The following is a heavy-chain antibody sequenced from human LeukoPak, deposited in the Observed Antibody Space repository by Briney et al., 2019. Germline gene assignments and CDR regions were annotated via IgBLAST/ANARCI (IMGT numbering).Heavy chain of an antibody. CDR2: IIPIFGTA. CDR3: ARDYYDRSGYYGNYYYYGMDV. Sequence: SVKVSCTASGGTFSSYAISWVRQAPGQGLEWMGGIIPIFGTANYAQKFQGRVTITADESTSTAYMELSSLRSEDTAVYYCARDYYDRSGYYGNYYYYGMDVWGQGTTVTVSS. V-gene: IGHV1-69*13. J-gene: IGHJ6*02. D-gene: IGHD3-22*01. CDR1: GGTFSSYA.